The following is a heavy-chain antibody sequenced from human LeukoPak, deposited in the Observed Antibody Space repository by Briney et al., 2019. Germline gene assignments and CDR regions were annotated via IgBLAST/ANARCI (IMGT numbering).Heavy chain of an antibody. CDR3: VKVTSVTGGDC. CDR2: ISNNGGSS. Sequence: GGSLRLSCSASGFTFSAYAMYWVRQAPGKGLEYVSGISNNGGSSFYADSVKGRFTISRDNSKNTLYLQMSSLRAEDTAVYYCVKVTSVTGGDCWGQGTRLTVSS. CDR1: GFTFSAYA. J-gene: IGHJ4*02. V-gene: IGHV3-64D*09. D-gene: IGHD1-1*01.